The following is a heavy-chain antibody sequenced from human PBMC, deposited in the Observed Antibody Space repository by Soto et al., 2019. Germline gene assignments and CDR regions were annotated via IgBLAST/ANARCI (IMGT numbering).Heavy chain of an antibody. CDR2: ISAYNGNT. CDR3: ARDRGYCSGGSCHWFDP. V-gene: IGHV1-18*01. Sequence: ASVKVSCRASGYTFTSYGISWVRQAPGQGLEWMGWISAYNGNTNYAQKLQGRVTMTTDTSASTAYMELRSLRSDDTAVYYCARDRGYCSGGSCHWFDPWGQRTLVTVSS. CDR1: GYTFTSYG. D-gene: IGHD2-15*01. J-gene: IGHJ5*02.